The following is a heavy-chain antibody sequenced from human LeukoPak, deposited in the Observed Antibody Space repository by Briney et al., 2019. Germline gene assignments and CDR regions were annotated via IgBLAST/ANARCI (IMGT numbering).Heavy chain of an antibody. CDR2: IYYSGST. J-gene: IGHJ4*02. Sequence: SETLSLTCTVSGGSISSYYWSWIRQPPGKGLEWIGYIYYSGSTNYNPSLKSRVTISVDTSKYQFSLKLSSVTAADTAVYYCARGDYYDSSGYWPFDYWGQGTLVTVSS. V-gene: IGHV4-59*01. CDR3: ARGDYYDSSGYWPFDY. D-gene: IGHD3-22*01. CDR1: GGSISSYY.